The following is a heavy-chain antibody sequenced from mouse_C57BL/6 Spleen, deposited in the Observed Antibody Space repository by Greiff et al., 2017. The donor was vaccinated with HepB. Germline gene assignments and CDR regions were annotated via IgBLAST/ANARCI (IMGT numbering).Heavy chain of an antibody. Sequence: VQLKESGAELVRPGASVKLSCTASGFNIKDDYMHWVKQRPEQGLEWIGWIDPENGDTEYASKFQGKATITADTSSNTAYLQLSSLTSEDTAVYYCTRSCSLAGYYFDYWGQGTTLTVSS. CDR2: IDPENGDT. J-gene: IGHJ2*01. V-gene: IGHV14-4*01. CDR1: GFNIKDDY. CDR3: TRSCSLAGYYFDY.